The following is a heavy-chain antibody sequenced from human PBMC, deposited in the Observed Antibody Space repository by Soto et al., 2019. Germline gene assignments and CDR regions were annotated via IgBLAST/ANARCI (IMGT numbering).Heavy chain of an antibody. V-gene: IGHV3-7*03. CDR3: AKEADIRGYSPDY. Sequence: LGGSRRLSCAASGFTFRKDWMSWVRQAPGKGLEWVAKINQDGSTKSYVDSAKGRFTISRDNAENSQDLQMSSLRAEDTAVYYCAKEADIRGYSPDYRGQGTQVTVSS. CDR2: INQDGSTK. J-gene: IGHJ4*02. CDR1: GFTFRKDW. D-gene: IGHD3-22*01.